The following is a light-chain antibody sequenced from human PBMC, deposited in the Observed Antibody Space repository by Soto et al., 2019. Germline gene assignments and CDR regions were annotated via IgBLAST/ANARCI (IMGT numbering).Light chain of an antibody. J-gene: IGLJ2*01. Sequence: QLVLTQPPSVSGAPGQRVTISCTGSSSNIGAGYDVHWYQQLPGTAPKLLIYGNSNRPSGVPDRFSGSKSGTSASLAITGLQAEDEADYYSQSYDSSLSGSRVFGGGTKLTVL. CDR1: SSNIGAGYD. CDR3: QSYDSSLSGSRV. CDR2: GNS. V-gene: IGLV1-40*01.